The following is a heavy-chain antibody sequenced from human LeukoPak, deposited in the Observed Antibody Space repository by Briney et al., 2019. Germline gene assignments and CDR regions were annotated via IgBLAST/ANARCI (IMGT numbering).Heavy chain of an antibody. CDR3: ARVISSSNPEYYFDY. D-gene: IGHD6-6*01. V-gene: IGHV4-34*01. J-gene: IGHJ4*02. Sequence: SETLSLTCAVYGGSSSGYYWSWIRQPPGKGLEWIGEINHSGSTNYNPSLKSRVTISVDTSKSQFSLKLSSVTAADTAVYYCARVISSSNPEYYFDYWGQGTLVTVSS. CDR2: INHSGST. CDR1: GGSSSGYY.